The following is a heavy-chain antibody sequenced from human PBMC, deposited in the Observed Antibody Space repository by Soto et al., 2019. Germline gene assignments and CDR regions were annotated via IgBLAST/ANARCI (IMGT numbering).Heavy chain of an antibody. CDR3: AIERVSAFDI. CDR1: GYTFTSYD. V-gene: IGHV1-8*01. J-gene: IGHJ3*02. D-gene: IGHD3-22*01. Sequence: QVQLVQSGAEVKKPGASVTVSCTASGYTFTSYDINWVRQATGQGLEWMGWMNPNSGNTGYAQKFQGRVNMTRNTSISTAYMELSSLRSEDTAVYYCAIERVSAFDIWGQGTMVTVSS. CDR2: MNPNSGNT.